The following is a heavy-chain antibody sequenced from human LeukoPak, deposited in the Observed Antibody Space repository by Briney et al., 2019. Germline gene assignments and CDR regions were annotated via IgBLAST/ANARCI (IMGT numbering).Heavy chain of an antibody. Sequence: GGSLRLSCAASGFTFSSYAMHWVRQAPGKGLEYVSAISSNGGSTYYANSVKGRFTISRDNSKNTLYLQMGSLRAEDMAVYYCARGLGYWSGGSCRQIPDAFDIWGQGTMVTVSS. CDR3: ARGLGYWSGGSCRQIPDAFDI. CDR1: GFTFSSYA. D-gene: IGHD2-15*01. V-gene: IGHV3-64*01. J-gene: IGHJ3*02. CDR2: ISSNGGST.